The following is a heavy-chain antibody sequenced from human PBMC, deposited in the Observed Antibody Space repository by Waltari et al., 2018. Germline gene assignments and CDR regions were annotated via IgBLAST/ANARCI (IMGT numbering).Heavy chain of an antibody. CDR3: ARGLDDYYDSSGSSCY. Sequence: EVQLVESGGGLVKPGGSLRLSCAASGFTFSSYSMNWVRQAPGKGLEWVSSISSSSSYIYYADSVKGRFTISRDNAKNSLYLQMNSLRAEDTAVYYCARGLDDYYDSSGSSCYWGQGTLVTVSS. J-gene: IGHJ4*02. V-gene: IGHV3-21*01. CDR2: ISSSSSYI. CDR1: GFTFSSYS. D-gene: IGHD3-22*01.